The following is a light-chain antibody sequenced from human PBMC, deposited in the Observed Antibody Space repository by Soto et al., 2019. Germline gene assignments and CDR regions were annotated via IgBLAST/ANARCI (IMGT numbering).Light chain of an antibody. CDR3: QQYDSYTQT. J-gene: IGKJ1*01. V-gene: IGKV1-8*01. CDR2: AAS. Sequence: AIRMTQSPSSFSASTGDRVTITCRASQGVSSYLAWYQQKPGKAPNLLIYAASTLQDGVTSRFRGSGSGTDFTLTISCLQSEDVAHYYCQQYDSYTQTFGKGTKVVIK. CDR1: QGVSSY.